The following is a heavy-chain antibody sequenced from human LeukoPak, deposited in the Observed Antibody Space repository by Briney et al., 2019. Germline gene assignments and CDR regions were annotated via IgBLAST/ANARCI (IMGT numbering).Heavy chain of an antibody. V-gene: IGHV1-24*01. Sequence: ASVKVSRKVSGYTLTELSMHWGRQAPGKRLEGMGGFDPEDGETIYAQQFQVRVTMPEDTSTDTAYMELSSLRSEDPAVYFCARDHDAVGTTIDHWGQGTLVTVSS. CDR1: GYTLTELS. D-gene: IGHD1-14*01. CDR3: ARDHDAVGTTIDH. J-gene: IGHJ4*02. CDR2: FDPEDGET.